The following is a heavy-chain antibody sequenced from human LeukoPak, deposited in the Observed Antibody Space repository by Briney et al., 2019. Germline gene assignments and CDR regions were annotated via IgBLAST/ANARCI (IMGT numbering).Heavy chain of an antibody. CDR2: ISASGATT. CDR1: GFTFTSYA. Sequence: GSLRLSCAASGFTFTSYAMNWVRQAPGKGLEWVSVISASGATTDYADSVKGRFTISRDNSKNTLYLQMNSLRAEDTVVYYCTKGSYYDNSGRAYFDYWGQGTLVTVSS. J-gene: IGHJ4*02. CDR3: TKGSYYDNSGRAYFDY. D-gene: IGHD3-22*01. V-gene: IGHV3-23*01.